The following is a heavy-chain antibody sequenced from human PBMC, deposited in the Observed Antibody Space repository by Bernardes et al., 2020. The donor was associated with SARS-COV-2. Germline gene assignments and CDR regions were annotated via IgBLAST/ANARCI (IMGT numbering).Heavy chain of an antibody. V-gene: IGHV3-33*01. CDR1: GFTFSSYG. CDR3: ARDSEDTAMVWYYYGMDV. J-gene: IGHJ6*02. Sequence: GRSLRLSCAASGFTFSSYGMHWVRQAPGKGLEWVAVTWYAGSNKYYADSVKGRFTISRDNSKNTLYLQMNSLRAEDTAVYYCARDSEDTAMVWYYYGMDVWGQGATVTVSS. CDR2: TWYAGSNK. D-gene: IGHD5-18*01.